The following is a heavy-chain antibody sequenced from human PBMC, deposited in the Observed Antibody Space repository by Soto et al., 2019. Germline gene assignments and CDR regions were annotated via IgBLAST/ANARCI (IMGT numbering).Heavy chain of an antibody. D-gene: IGHD1-20*01. CDR2: IYYSGST. CDR1: GGSISSYY. Sequence: SETLSLTCTVSGGSISSYYWSWIRQPPGKGLEWIGYIYYSGSTNYNPSLKSRVTISVDTSKNQFSLKLSSVTAADTAVYYCARGGNWNEPGHHNWFDPWGKGTLVTVSS. J-gene: IGHJ5*02. V-gene: IGHV4-59*01. CDR3: ARGGNWNEPGHHNWFDP.